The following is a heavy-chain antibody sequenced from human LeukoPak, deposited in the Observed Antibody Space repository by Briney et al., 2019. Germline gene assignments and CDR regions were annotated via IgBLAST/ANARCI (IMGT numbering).Heavy chain of an antibody. D-gene: IGHD3-22*01. J-gene: IGHJ4*02. CDR3: ARVLHKRMYDSTTYFPY. CDR2: INLDGSQK. Sequence: GGSLRLSCAASGFTVFNYWMSWVRQAPGKGLEWVANINLDGSQKYYVDSLKGRFTISRDNAKNSLYLQMNSLRAEDTAVYYCARVLHKRMYDSTTYFPYWGQGILVTVSS. V-gene: IGHV3-7*04. CDR1: GFTVFNYW.